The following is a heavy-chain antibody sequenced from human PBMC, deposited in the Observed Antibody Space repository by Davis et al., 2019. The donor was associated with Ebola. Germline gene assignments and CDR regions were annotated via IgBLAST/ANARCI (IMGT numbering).Heavy chain of an antibody. Sequence: AASVKVSCKASGYTFTSYDINWVRQATGQGLEWMGWMNPNSGNTGYAQKFQGRVTMTRNTSISTAYMELSSLRSEDTAVYYCARGNYGGRPTYYGMDVWGQGTTVTVSS. CDR2: MNPNSGNT. CDR1: GYTFTSYD. J-gene: IGHJ6*02. V-gene: IGHV1-8*01. D-gene: IGHD4-23*01. CDR3: ARGNYGGRPTYYGMDV.